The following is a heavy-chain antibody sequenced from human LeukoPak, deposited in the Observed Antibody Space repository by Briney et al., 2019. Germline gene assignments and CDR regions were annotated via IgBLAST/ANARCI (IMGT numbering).Heavy chain of an antibody. V-gene: IGHV3-66*01. D-gene: IGHD4-11*01. J-gene: IGHJ4*02. CDR2: IYSGGST. Sequence: PGGSLRLSCAGSGFTFSSYAMSWVRQAPGKGLEWVSVIYSGGSTYYADSVKGRFTISRDNSKNTLYLQMNSLRAEDTAVYYCAKDLTTVTTQGDYWGQGTLVTVSS. CDR1: GFTFSSYA. CDR3: AKDLTTVTTQGDY.